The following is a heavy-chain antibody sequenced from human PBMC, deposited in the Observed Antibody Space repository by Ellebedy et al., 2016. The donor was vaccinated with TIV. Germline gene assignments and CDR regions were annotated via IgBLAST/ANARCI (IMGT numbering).Heavy chain of an antibody. CDR2: ITSAGDT. CDR3: ARATSGFDY. V-gene: IGHV3-13*01. CDR1: GFTFSSHY. J-gene: IGHJ4*02. Sequence: GESLKISCAASGFTFSSHYMHCFRQPPGKGLEWVSGITSAGDTYYLSSVKGRFIISRDSAKNSLYLQMNSVRAEDTAVYFCARATSGFDYWGQGALATVSS. D-gene: IGHD6-25*01.